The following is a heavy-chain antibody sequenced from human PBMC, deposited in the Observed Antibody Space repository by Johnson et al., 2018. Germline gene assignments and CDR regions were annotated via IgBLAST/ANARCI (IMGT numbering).Heavy chain of an antibody. V-gene: IGHV3-30-3*01. D-gene: IGHD3-16*01. CDR3: AKVLRVSEYVYDAFDS. CDR1: GFTFSNYA. Sequence: QVQLVESGGGVVQPGRSLRLSCAASGFTFSNYAMYWVRQAPGKGLEWVAIIAYDGTNKYYGDSVKGRFTISRDNSKNTLYLQMNSLRAEDTAVYYCAKVLRVSEYVYDAFDSWGQGTRVTVSS. CDR2: IAYDGTNK. J-gene: IGHJ3*02.